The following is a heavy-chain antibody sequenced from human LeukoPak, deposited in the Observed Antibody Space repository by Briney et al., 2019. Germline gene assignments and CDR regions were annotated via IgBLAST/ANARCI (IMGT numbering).Heavy chain of an antibody. CDR3: ARVPVEELLPALFSGWFDP. CDR2: MNPNSGDT. CDR1: GYTFTSYD. V-gene: IGHV1-8*01. J-gene: IGHJ5*02. Sequence: ASVKVSCKASGYTFTSYDINWVRQTTGQGLEWMGWMNPNSGDTGYAQKFQGRVTMTRNTSISTAYMELSSLRSEDTAVYYCARVPVEELLPALFSGWFDPWGQGTLVTVSS. D-gene: IGHD3-10*01.